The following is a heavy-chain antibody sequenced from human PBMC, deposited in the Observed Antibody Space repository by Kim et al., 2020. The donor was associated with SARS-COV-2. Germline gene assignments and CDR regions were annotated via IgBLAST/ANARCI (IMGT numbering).Heavy chain of an antibody. J-gene: IGHJ6*02. D-gene: IGHD3-10*01. Sequence: ASVKVSCKASGYTFSDYGIYWVRQAPGQGLEWMGWISGYNGRTEYAQKLQSRVTITTDTSTSTAYMELRSLRYDDTALYYCATGGPQGSGFADVWGQGTTVAVAS. CDR2: ISGYNGRT. CDR1: GYTFSDYG. V-gene: IGHV1-18*01. CDR3: ATGGPQGSGFADV.